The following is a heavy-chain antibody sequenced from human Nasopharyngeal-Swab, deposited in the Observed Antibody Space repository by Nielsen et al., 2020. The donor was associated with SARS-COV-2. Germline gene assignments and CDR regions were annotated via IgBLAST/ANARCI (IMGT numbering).Heavy chain of an antibody. CDR1: GFTFSSYG. V-gene: IGHV3-33*01. CDR2: IWYDGSNK. D-gene: IGHD3-22*01. J-gene: IGHJ3*02. Sequence: GSLRLSCAASGFTFSSYGMHWVRQAPGKGLEWVAVIWYDGSNKYYADSVKGRFTISRDNSKNTLYLQMNSLRAKDTAVYYCARDSPGTDSSGYDDAFDIWGQGTMVTVSS. CDR3: ARDSPGTDSSGYDDAFDI.